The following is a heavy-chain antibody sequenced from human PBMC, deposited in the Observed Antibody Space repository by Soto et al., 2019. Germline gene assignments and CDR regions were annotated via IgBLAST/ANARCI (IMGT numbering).Heavy chain of an antibody. CDR1: GGSFSGYY. D-gene: IGHD3-9*01. J-gene: IGHJ4*02. CDR2: INHSGST. V-gene: IGHV4-34*01. CDR3: ARLPYYDILTGKAKFDY. Sequence: PSETLSLTSAVYGGSFSGYYWSWIRQPPGKGLEWIGEINHSGSTNYNPSLKSRVTISVDTSKNQFSLKLSSVTAADTAVYYCARLPYYDILTGKAKFDYWGQGTLVTVSS.